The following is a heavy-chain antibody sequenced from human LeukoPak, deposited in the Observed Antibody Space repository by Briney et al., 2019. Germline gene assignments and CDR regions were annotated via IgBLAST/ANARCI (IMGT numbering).Heavy chain of an antibody. CDR3: AKGRTAVRDTFDV. V-gene: IGHV3-23*01. Sequence: GGSLRLSCAASGFTFDDYGMSWVRQAPGKGLEWVSAMNPSGGTTAYADSVRGRFTISRDNSKNTLYLQMSSLRAEDTALYYCAKGRTAVRDTFDVWGQGTVVTVSS. CDR2: MNPSGGTT. CDR1: GFTFDDYG. J-gene: IGHJ3*01. D-gene: IGHD1-1*01.